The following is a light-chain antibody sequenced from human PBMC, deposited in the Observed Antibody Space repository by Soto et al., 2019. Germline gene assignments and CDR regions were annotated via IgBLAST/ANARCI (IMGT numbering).Light chain of an antibody. CDR3: CSYAGSPRYV. V-gene: IGLV2-11*01. CDR1: SSDVGGYNY. Sequence: QSALTQPRSVSGSPGQSVTISCTGTSSDVGGYNYVSWYQQHPGKAPKVMIYDVSERPSGVPDRFSGSKSGNTASLTISGLHAEDEADYCCSYAGSPRYVFGTGTKLTVL. CDR2: DVS. J-gene: IGLJ1*01.